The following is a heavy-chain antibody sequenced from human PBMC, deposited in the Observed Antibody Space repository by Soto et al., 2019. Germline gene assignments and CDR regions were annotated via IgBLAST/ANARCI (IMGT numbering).Heavy chain of an antibody. J-gene: IGHJ5*02. Sequence: QVQLVQSGGEVKKPGASVKVSCKASGYTFTSYGITWVRQAPGQGLEYLGWISTYNGNTDFAQKVQNRVTLTTDTSTSTAYMELRSRRPDDTAVYYCAGAKVLITPNWFDPWGQGTLVTVSS. CDR2: ISTYNGNT. CDR3: AGAKVLITPNWFDP. D-gene: IGHD3-16*01. V-gene: IGHV1-18*01. CDR1: GYTFTSYG.